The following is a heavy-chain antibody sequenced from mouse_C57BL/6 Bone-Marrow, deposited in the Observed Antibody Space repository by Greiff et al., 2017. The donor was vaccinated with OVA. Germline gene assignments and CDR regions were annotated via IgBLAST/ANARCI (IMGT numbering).Heavy chain of an antibody. CDR2: IYPRAGST. CDR1: GYTFTDHT. J-gene: IGHJ1*03. Sequence: QVQLQQSDAELVKPGASVTISCKVSGYTFTDHTIHWMKQTPEHGLEWIGSIYPRAGSTEYNEKFKGKATLTADKSSSTAYMQLHSLTSEASAVYFGAREAPSDWYFDGRGTGTTVTGSS. V-gene: IGHV1-78*01. CDR3: AREAPSDWYFDG.